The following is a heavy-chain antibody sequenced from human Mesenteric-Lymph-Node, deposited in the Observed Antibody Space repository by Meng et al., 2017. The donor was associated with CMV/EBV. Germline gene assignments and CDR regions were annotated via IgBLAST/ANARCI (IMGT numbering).Heavy chain of an antibody. V-gene: IGHV3-30*04. CDR3: ARGFLEWLGVFDI. CDR1: GFTFNNYL. D-gene: IGHD3-3*01. Sequence: LSLTCAASGFTFNNYLIHWVRQAPGKGLEWVTVISYDGSKKYYAESVKGRFTISRDNSKNTLYLQMNSLRIEDTAVYYCARGFLEWLGVFDIWGQGTKVTVSS. J-gene: IGHJ3*02. CDR2: ISYDGSKK.